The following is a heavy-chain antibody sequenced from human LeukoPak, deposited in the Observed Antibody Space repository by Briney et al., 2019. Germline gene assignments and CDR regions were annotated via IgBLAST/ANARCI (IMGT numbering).Heavy chain of an antibody. Sequence: SETLSLTCTVSGGSVSSGDYYWSWIRQPPGKGLEWIGSVYHSGETYYNPSLNSRVTISVDRSKNQVSLNLNSVTAADTAVYYCARAPKAAAGPWGQGTLVAVSP. CDR2: VYHSGET. CDR1: GGSVSSGDYY. V-gene: IGHV4-30-2*01. CDR3: ARAPKAAAGP. D-gene: IGHD6-13*01. J-gene: IGHJ5*02.